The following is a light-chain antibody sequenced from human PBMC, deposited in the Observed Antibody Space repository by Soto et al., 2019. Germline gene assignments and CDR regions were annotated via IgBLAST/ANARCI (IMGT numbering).Light chain of an antibody. V-gene: IGKV1-5*03. CDR1: QRVNTW. CDR3: HPYKSYPYT. CDR2: TAS. Sequence: DIQMTQSPSTLSASVGDRVTITCRASQRVNTWLAWYQQKPGKAPKRLIYTASNLRSGIPSRFSGSGSETEFTLTISSLQPDDFATYYGHPYKSYPYTFGQGTKLEIK. J-gene: IGKJ2*01.